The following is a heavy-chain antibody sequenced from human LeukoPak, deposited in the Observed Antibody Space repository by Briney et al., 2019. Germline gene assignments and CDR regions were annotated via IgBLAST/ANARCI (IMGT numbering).Heavy chain of an antibody. V-gene: IGHV3-21*01. CDR2: ISSSSSYI. Sequence: GGSLRLSCAASGFTFSSYSMNWVRQAPGMGLEWVSSISSSSSYIYYADSVKGRFTISRDNAKNSLYLQMNSLRAEDTAVYYCARYSGSYFDPFGTYGMDVWGQGTTVTVSS. CDR1: GFTFSSYS. D-gene: IGHD1-26*01. J-gene: IGHJ6*02. CDR3: ARYSGSYFDPFGTYGMDV.